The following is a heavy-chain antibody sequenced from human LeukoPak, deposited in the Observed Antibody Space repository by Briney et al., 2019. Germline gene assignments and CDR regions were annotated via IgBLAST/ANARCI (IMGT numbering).Heavy chain of an antibody. CDR1: GDSVSSNSAA. CDR3: ARNIGGSSDISVDFDY. V-gene: IGHV6-1*01. J-gene: IGHJ4*02. D-gene: IGHD6-19*01. CDR2: TYYRSKWYN. Sequence: SQTLSLTCAISGDSVSSNSAAWNWIRQSPSRGLKWLGRTYYRSKWYNDYAVFVKSRITINADTSKNQFSLQLNSVTPEDTAVYYCARNIGGSSDISVDFDYWGQGTLVTVSS.